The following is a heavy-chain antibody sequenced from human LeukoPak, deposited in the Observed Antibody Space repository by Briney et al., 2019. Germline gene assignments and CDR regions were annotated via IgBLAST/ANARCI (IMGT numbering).Heavy chain of an antibody. V-gene: IGHV3-23*01. CDR3: AKGYYDFWSGYYLSAGAFDY. CDR1: GFTFSSYA. J-gene: IGHJ4*02. Sequence: PGGSLRLSCAASGFTFSSYAMSWVRQAPGKGLEWVSAISGSGGGTYYADSVKGRFTISRDNSKNTLYLQMNSLRAEDTAVYYCAKGYYDFWSGYYLSAGAFDYWGQGTLVTVSS. CDR2: ISGSGGGT. D-gene: IGHD3-3*01.